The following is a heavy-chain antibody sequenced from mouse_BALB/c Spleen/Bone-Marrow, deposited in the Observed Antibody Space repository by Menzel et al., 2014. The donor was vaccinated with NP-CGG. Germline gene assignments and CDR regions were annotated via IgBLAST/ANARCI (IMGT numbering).Heavy chain of an antibody. CDR2: INPSSGYT. V-gene: IGHV1-4*01. D-gene: IGHD4-1*01. CDR3: ARERNWDSFAY. CDR1: GYTFTSYT. Sequence: LVESGAELARPGAPVKMSCKASGYTFTSYTMHWVKQRPGQGLEWIGYINPSSGYTNYNQKFKDKATLTADKSSSTAYMQLSSLTSEDSAVYYCARERNWDSFAYWGQGTLVTVSA. J-gene: IGHJ3*01.